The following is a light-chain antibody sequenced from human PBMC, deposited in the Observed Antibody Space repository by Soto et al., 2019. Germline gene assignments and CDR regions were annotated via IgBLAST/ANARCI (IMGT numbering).Light chain of an antibody. J-gene: IGKJ5*01. Sequence: EIVLTQSPATLSLSPGESATLSCRASQSVTSYLAWYQQRPGQAPRLLIYDASRRATGIPARFSGSGSGADFTLTISTLEPEDFAVYYCQQRSSWPITFGQGTRLEIK. CDR3: QQRSSWPIT. CDR1: QSVTSY. V-gene: IGKV3-11*01. CDR2: DAS.